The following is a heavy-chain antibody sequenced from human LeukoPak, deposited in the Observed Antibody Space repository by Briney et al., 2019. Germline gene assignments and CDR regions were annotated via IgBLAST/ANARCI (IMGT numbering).Heavy chain of an antibody. V-gene: IGHV4-59*01. CDR2: IYYSGST. CDR3: ASPSVHGDRPIAFDI. J-gene: IGHJ3*02. D-gene: IGHD4-17*01. CDR1: GGSISSYY. Sequence: SETLSLTYTVSGGSISSYYWSWIRKPPGKGLEWIGYIYYSGSTNYNPSLKSRVTISIDTSKNQFSLKLSSVTAADTAVYYCASPSVHGDRPIAFDIWGQGTMVTVSS.